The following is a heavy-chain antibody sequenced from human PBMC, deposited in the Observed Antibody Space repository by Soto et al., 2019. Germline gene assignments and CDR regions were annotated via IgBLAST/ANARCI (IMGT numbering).Heavy chain of an antibody. CDR2: ISYDGSNK. J-gene: IGHJ4*02. V-gene: IGHV3-30-3*01. D-gene: IGHD5-12*01. CDR1: GFTFSSYA. Sequence: QVRLVESGGGVVQPGRSLRLSCAASGFTFSSYALHWVRQAPGKGLEWVALISYDGSNKYYPDSVKGRFTISRDNSKNTLFLQMSSLRAEDTAVYYCARDSGWLQGGDYWGQGTLVTVSS. CDR3: ARDSGWLQGGDY.